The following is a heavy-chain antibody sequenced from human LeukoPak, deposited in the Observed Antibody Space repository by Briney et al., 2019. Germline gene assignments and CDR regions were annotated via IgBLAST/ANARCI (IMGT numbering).Heavy chain of an antibody. CDR2: ISSSSSYI. CDR3: ARVSSGYATDY. Sequence: GGSLRLFCAASGFTFSSYSMNWVRQAPGKGLEWVSSISSSSSYIYYADSVKGRFTISRDNAKNSLYLQMNSLRAEDTAVYYCARVSSGYATDYWGQGTLVTVSS. CDR1: GFTFSSYS. D-gene: IGHD5-12*01. V-gene: IGHV3-21*01. J-gene: IGHJ4*02.